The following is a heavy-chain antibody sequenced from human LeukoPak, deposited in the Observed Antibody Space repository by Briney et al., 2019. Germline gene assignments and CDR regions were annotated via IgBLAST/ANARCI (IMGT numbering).Heavy chain of an antibody. J-gene: IGHJ4*02. D-gene: IGHD1-14*01. CDR3: ARLHRNFDVY. V-gene: IGHV3-23*01. CDR1: GFTFSTYV. Sequence: GGSLRLSCAASGFTFSTYVMTWVRQAPGKGLEWVSGISGGGTNAYYADSVKGRFTISRDNSKNTLYLQINSLRAEDTAIYYCARLHRNFDVYWGQGTLVTVSS. CDR2: ISGGGTNA.